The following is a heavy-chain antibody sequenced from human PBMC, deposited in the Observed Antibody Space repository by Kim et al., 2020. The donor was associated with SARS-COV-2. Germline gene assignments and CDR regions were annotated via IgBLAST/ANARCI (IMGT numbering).Heavy chain of an antibody. D-gene: IGHD6-19*01. CDR2: ISAYNGNT. Sequence: ASVKVSCKASGYTFTSYGISWVRQAPGQGLEWMGWISAYNGNTNYAQKLQGRVTMTTDTSTSTAYMELRSLRSDDTAVYYCAREGYSSGWYHWYFDLWGRGPLVTVSS. V-gene: IGHV1-18*01. J-gene: IGHJ2*01. CDR3: AREGYSSGWYHWYFDL. CDR1: GYTFTSYG.